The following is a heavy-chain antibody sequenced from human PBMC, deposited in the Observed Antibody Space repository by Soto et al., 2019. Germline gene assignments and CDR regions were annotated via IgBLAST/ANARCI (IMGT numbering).Heavy chain of an antibody. Sequence: GSLRLSCAASGFTFSSYSMNWVRQAPGKGLEWVSSISSSSSYIYYADSVKGRFTISRDNAKNSLYLQMNSLRAEDTAVYYCARDYYDSSGYFSAEYFQHWGQGTLVTVSS. CDR1: GFTFSSYS. J-gene: IGHJ1*01. D-gene: IGHD3-22*01. CDR2: ISSSSSYI. CDR3: ARDYYDSSGYFSAEYFQH. V-gene: IGHV3-21*01.